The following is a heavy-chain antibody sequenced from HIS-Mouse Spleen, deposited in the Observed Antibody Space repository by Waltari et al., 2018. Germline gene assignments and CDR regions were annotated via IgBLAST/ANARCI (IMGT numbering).Heavy chain of an antibody. V-gene: IGHV3-30*18. J-gene: IGHJ4*02. CDR3: AKASSGWLDY. D-gene: IGHD6-19*01. CDR1: GFTFISYV. Sequence: QVQLVESGGGVVQPGRSLRLSCAASGFTFISYVMHWVRQAPGKGLEWVAVISYDGINKYYADSVKGRFTISRDNSKNTLYLQMNSLRAEDTAVYYCAKASSGWLDYWGQGTLVTVSS. CDR2: ISYDGINK.